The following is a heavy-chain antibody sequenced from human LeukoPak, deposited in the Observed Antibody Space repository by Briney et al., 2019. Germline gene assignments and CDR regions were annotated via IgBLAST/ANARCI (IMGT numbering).Heavy chain of an antibody. D-gene: IGHD1-14*01. V-gene: IGHV1-46*01. CDR2: INPSGDST. Sequence: ASVKVSCKASGDTFIDYYIHWVRQAPGQGLEWMGIINPSGDSTTYAQKFQGRVTMTRDTSTTTVYMELSSLRSEDTAVYYCARDEITPRAIGLDYWGQGTLVTVSS. CDR1: GDTFIDYY. CDR3: ARDEITPRAIGLDY. J-gene: IGHJ4*02.